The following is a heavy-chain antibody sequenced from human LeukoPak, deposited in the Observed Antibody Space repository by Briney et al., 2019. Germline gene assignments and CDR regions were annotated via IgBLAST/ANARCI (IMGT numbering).Heavy chain of an antibody. CDR3: AREGLDA. Sequence: ASAKVSRKASGYTLTSYDINWVRQATGQGLEWMGYMNPNSGNTGYAQKFQGRVTITINTAISTAYMELSSLRSEDAAVYFCAREGLDAWGQGALVTVSS. D-gene: IGHD2-15*01. J-gene: IGHJ5*02. CDR1: GYTLTSYD. CDR2: MNPNSGNT. V-gene: IGHV1-8*03.